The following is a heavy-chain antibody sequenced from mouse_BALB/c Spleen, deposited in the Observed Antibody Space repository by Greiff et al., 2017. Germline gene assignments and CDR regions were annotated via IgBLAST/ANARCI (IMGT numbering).Heavy chain of an antibody. D-gene: IGHD1-2*01. CDR3: ARSHYYGYYAMDY. CDR1: GYTFTSYW. CDR2: INPSNGRT. J-gene: IGHJ4*01. Sequence: QVQLQQPGAELVKPGASVKLSCKASGYTFTSYWMHWVKQRPGQGLEWIGEINPSNGRTNYNEKFKSKATLTVDKSSSTAYMQLSSLTSEDSAVYYCARSHYYGYYAMDYWGQGTSVTVSS. V-gene: IGHV1S81*02.